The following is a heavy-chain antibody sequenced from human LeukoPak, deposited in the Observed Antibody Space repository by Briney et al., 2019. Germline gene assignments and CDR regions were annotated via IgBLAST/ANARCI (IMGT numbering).Heavy chain of an antibody. D-gene: IGHD2-15*01. CDR3: ACYGIAPPY. CDR2: IWYDGSNK. V-gene: IGHV3-33*03. Sequence: GRSLRLSCAASGFTFSSCDIHWVRQAPGKGLEWVALIWYDGSNKYYSDSVRGRFTISRDNAKNTLYLQMNSLRTEDTAVYYCACYGIAPPYWGQGTLVTVSS. J-gene: IGHJ4*02. CDR1: GFTFSSCD.